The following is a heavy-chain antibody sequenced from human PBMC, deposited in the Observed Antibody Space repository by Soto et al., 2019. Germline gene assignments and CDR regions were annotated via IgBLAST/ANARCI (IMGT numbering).Heavy chain of an antibody. V-gene: IGHV3-30-3*01. Sequence: QVQLVESGGGVVQPGRSLRLSCAASGFTFSSYAMHWVRQAPGKGLEWVAVISYDGSNKYYADSVKGRFTISRDNSKNTLYLQMNSLRAEDTAVYYCARVSDYYDSSGYPYYYYGMDVWGQGTTVTVSS. D-gene: IGHD3-22*01. CDR3: ARVSDYYDSSGYPYYYYGMDV. CDR2: ISYDGSNK. J-gene: IGHJ6*02. CDR1: GFTFSSYA.